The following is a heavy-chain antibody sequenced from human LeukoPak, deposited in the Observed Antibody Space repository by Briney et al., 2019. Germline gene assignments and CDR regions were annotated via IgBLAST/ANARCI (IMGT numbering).Heavy chain of an antibody. CDR3: ARWSFSNYYDSSGYPTGGAFDI. D-gene: IGHD3-22*01. CDR1: GGSISSYY. Sequence: PSETLSLTCTVSGGSISSYYWSWIRQPPGKGLEWIGYIYYSGSTNYNPSLKSRVTISVDTSKNQFSLKLSSVTAADTAVYYCARWSFSNYYDSSGYPTGGAFDIWGQGTMVTVSS. CDR2: IYYSGST. V-gene: IGHV4-59*01. J-gene: IGHJ3*02.